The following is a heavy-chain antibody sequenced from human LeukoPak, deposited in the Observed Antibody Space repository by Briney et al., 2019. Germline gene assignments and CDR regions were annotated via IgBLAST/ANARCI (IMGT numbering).Heavy chain of an antibody. CDR3: ARTVDSSGWYPYYYYMDV. Sequence: SETLSLTCTVSGGSISSSSYYWNWIRQPPGKGLEWIGTIYYSGSTYYNPSLKSRVTISVDTSKNQFSLKLSSVTAADTAVYYCARTVDSSGWYPYYYYMDVWGKGTTVTVSS. J-gene: IGHJ6*03. V-gene: IGHV4-39*07. D-gene: IGHD6-19*01. CDR2: IYYSGST. CDR1: GGSISSSSYY.